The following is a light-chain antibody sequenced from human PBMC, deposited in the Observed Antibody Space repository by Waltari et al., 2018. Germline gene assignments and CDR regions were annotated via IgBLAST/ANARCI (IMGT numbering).Light chain of an antibody. CDR1: NIGSYS. Sequence: SYALTQPPSVSVAPGTTARITCGGDNIGSYSVHWYQQKPGQAPVLVIFYDSDRPSGIPERFSGSNSGNPATLTISSVEAGDEAKYYCHVWHPDMDPGVFGPGTEVSV. V-gene: IGLV3-21*04. CDR2: YDS. CDR3: HVWHPDMDPGV. J-gene: IGLJ1*01.